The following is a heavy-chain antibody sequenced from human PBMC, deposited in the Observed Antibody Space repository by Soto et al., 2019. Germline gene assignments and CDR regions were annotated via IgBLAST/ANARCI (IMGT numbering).Heavy chain of an antibody. Sequence: SETLSLTCTVSGCSVSSYYWTWIRQAPGKGLEWIGYIYYNGNTKYNTFLKSRLTISLDTSKNQFSLKLSSVTAADTAVYYCARAQYTTGLLGYWGQGALVTVSS. CDR3: ARAQYTTGLLGY. D-gene: IGHD2-2*02. V-gene: IGHV4-59*02. CDR2: IYYNGNT. J-gene: IGHJ4*02. CDR1: GCSVSSYY.